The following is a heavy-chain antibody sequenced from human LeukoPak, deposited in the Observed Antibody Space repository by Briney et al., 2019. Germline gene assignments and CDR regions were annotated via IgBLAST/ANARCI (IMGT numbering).Heavy chain of an antibody. J-gene: IGHJ2*01. V-gene: IGHV3-43*01. CDR1: GLTFDDY. CDR3: AKDGCGGNCYASSDWYFDL. Sequence: SLRLFCAASGLTFDDYMHWVRQTPEKGLEWVSLITWDGGTTYYGDSMKGRFTVSRDNSKKSLYLQMNSLRTEDTALYYCAKDGCGGNCYASSDWYFDLWGRDTLVTVSS. D-gene: IGHD2-21*02. CDR2: ITWDGGTT.